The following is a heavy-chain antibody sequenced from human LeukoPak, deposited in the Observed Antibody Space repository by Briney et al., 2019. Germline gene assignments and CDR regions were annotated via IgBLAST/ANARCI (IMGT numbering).Heavy chain of an antibody. Sequence: GGSLRLSCAASGFTFSSYSMNWVRQAPGKGLEWVSSISSSSSYIYYADSVKGRFTLSRDNAKNSLYLQMNSLRAEDTAVYYCARDSDWDDAFDIWGQGTMVTVSS. CDR1: GFTFSSYS. V-gene: IGHV3-21*01. CDR2: ISSSSSYI. CDR3: ARDSDWDDAFDI. J-gene: IGHJ3*02. D-gene: IGHD3-9*01.